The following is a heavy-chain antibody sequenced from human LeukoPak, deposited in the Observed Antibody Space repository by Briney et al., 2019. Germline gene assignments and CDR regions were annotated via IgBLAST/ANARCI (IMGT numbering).Heavy chain of an antibody. CDR2: ISAYNGNT. J-gene: IGHJ3*02. V-gene: IGHV1-18*01. Sequence: VASVTVSCKASGYTFTSYGISWVRQAPGQGLEWMGWISAYNGNTNYAQKLQGRVTMTTDTSTSTAYMELRSVISDDTAVYYCARDYYYDSSGPGSYDAFDIWGQGTMVTVSS. CDR1: GYTFTSYG. D-gene: IGHD3-22*01. CDR3: ARDYYYDSSGPGSYDAFDI.